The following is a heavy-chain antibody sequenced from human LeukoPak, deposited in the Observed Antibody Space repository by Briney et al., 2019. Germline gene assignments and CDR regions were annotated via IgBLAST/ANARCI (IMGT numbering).Heavy chain of an antibody. V-gene: IGHV3-23*01. Sequence: GSLRLSCAASGFPFSSYAMSWVRQAPGKGLEWVSAISGSGGSTNYADSVKGRFTVSRDNPENTLYLQMNSLRAEDTAVYYCAKDGDFWSGYYFDYWGQGTLVTVSS. CDR1: GFPFSSYA. CDR3: AKDGDFWSGYYFDY. D-gene: IGHD3-3*01. J-gene: IGHJ4*02. CDR2: ISGSGGST.